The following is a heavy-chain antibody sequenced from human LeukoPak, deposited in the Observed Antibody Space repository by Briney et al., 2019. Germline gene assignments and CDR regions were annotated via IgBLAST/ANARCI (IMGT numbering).Heavy chain of an antibody. CDR3: AKDQKSIAATGYDY. J-gene: IGHJ4*02. D-gene: IGHD6-13*01. Sequence: GGSLRLSCVASGFTVSRNYMSWVRQGPGKGLEWVSTISGSGGSTYYADSVKGRFTISRDNSKNTLFLQMNSLRADDTAVYFCAKDQKSIAATGYDYWGQGTLVTVSS. CDR1: GFTVSRNY. CDR2: ISGSGGST. V-gene: IGHV3-23*01.